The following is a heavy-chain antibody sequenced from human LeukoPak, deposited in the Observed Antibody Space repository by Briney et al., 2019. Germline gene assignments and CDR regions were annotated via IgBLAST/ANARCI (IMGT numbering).Heavy chain of an antibody. CDR2: IKQVGSEK. V-gene: IGHV3-7*01. Sequence: QPGGSQRLSCAASGFTFSSYWMSWVRQAPGKGLEWVANIKQVGSEKYYVDSVKGRFTISRDNAKNSLYLQMNSLRAEDTAVYYCARVSQYYYYGMDVWGQGTTVTVSS. J-gene: IGHJ6*02. CDR1: GFTFSSYW. CDR3: ARVSQYYYYGMDV.